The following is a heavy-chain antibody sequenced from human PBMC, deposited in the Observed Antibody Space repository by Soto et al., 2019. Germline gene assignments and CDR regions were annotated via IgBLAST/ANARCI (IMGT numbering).Heavy chain of an antibody. Sequence: QLQLQESGPGLVKPSETLSLTCTVSGGSISSSSYYWGWIRQPPGKGLEWIGRVYYSGDTYSNPSLKSRLTISVDTSKNQFSLKLSSVTAADTAVYYCARLDVGGYYGSGGRPYYFDYWGQGTLVTVSS. J-gene: IGHJ4*02. CDR1: GGSISSSSYY. CDR3: ARLDVGGYYGSGGRPYYFDY. D-gene: IGHD3-10*01. CDR2: VYYSGDT. V-gene: IGHV4-39*01.